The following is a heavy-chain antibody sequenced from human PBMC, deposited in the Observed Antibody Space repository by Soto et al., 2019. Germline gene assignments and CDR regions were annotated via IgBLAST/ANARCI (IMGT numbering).Heavy chain of an antibody. D-gene: IGHD3-16*01. Sequence: QVQLQQWGAGLLKPSETLSLTCAVYGGSFSGYYWSWIRQPPGKGLEWIGEINHSGSTNYNPSLKSRVTISVDTSKNQFSLKLSSVTAADTAVYYCARWGGGRGVNGMDVWGQGTTVTVSS. CDR3: ARWGGGRGVNGMDV. J-gene: IGHJ6*02. CDR1: GGSFSGYY. V-gene: IGHV4-34*01. CDR2: INHSGST.